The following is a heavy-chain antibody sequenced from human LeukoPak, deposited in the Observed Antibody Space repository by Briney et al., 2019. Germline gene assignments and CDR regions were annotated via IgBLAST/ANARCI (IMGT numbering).Heavy chain of an antibody. D-gene: IGHD4-17*01. CDR2: ISYSGTT. J-gene: IGHJ4*02. CDR1: GGSNNCYY. V-gene: IGHV4-59*01. Sequence: KPSETLSHTCSVSGGSNNCYYWSWIRQPPGKGLEWIGYISYSGTTNYSPSLNSRVTISLHTSKNQFSLQLASLTAADTAVYYCARTTTTFDDWGQGTLVSVSS. CDR3: ARTTTTFDD.